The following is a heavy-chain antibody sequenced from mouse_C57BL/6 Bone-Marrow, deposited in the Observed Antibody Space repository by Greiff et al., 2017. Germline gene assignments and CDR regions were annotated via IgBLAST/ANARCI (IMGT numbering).Heavy chain of an antibody. J-gene: IGHJ2*01. CDR3: ARKRLLRSDY. V-gene: IGHV1-81*01. D-gene: IGHD1-1*01. CDR2: IYPRSGNT. CDR1: GYTFTSYG. Sequence: VHLVESGAELARPGASVKLSCKASGYTFTSYGISWVKQRTGQGLEWIGKIYPRSGNTYYNEKFKGKATLTADKSSSTAYMELRSLTSEDSAVYFCARKRLLRSDYWGQGTTLTVSS.